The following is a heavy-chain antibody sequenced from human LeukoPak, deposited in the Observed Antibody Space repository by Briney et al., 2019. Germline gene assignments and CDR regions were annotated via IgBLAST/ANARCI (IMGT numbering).Heavy chain of an antibody. J-gene: IGHJ5*02. V-gene: IGHV1-46*01. CDR1: RYTFTSYY. CDR3: ARCSMERRFLEWNWFDP. Sequence: ASVKVSCKASRYTFTSYYMHWVRQAPGQGLEWMGIINPSGGSTSYAQKFQGRVTMTRDTSTSTVYMELSSLRSEDTAVYYCARCSMERRFLEWNWFDPWGQGTLVTVSS. CDR2: INPSGGST. D-gene: IGHD3-3*01.